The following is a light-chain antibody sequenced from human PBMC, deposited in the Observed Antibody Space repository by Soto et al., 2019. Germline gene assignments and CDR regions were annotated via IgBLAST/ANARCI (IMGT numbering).Light chain of an antibody. Sequence: QSVLTQPASVSGSPGQSITISCTGTSSDVGSYNLVSWYQQHPGKAPRLMIYEVSKWPSGVSNRFSGSKSGNTASLTISGLQAVVEADYYCCSYAGSSTFYVFGTGTKVPVL. V-gene: IGLV2-23*02. J-gene: IGLJ1*01. CDR2: EVS. CDR1: SSDVGSYNL. CDR3: CSYAGSSTFYV.